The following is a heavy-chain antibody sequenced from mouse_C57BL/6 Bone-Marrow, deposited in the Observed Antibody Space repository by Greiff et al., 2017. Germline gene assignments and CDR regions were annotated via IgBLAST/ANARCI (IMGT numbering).Heavy chain of an antibody. J-gene: IGHJ3*01. CDR3: ARWVAY. Sequence: DVKLVESGGGLVKPGGSLKLSCAASGFTFSDYGMHWVRQAPEKGLEWVAYISSGSSTIYYADTVKGRFTISRDNAKNTLFLQMTSLRSEDTAMYYCARWVAYWGQGTLVTVSA. V-gene: IGHV5-17*01. CDR2: ISSGSSTI. CDR1: GFTFSDYG.